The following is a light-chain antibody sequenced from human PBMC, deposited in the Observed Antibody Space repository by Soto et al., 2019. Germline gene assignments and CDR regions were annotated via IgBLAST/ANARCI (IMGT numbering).Light chain of an antibody. V-gene: IGKV3D-15*01. CDR2: DAS. Sequence: EIVRTQSPPTLSVSPGERATLSCRASQSVCSKLAWYQQRPGQAPRLLIYDASNRATGIPARFSGSGSGTEFSLTISSLQSEDFAVYSCQQYGDWPRAFGGGTEVEIK. CDR3: QQYGDWPRA. CDR1: QSVCSK. J-gene: IGKJ4*01.